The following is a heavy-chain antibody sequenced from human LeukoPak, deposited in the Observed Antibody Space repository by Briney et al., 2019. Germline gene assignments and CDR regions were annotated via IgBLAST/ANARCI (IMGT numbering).Heavy chain of an antibody. CDR1: GYTFTGYY. D-gene: IGHD3-10*01. CDR2: INPNSGGT. J-gene: IGHJ5*02. V-gene: IGHV1-2*02. CDR3: ARYRPPGTMVRGTNDP. Sequence: ASVKVSCKASGYTFTGYYMHWVRQAPGQGLEWMGWINPNSGGTNYAQKFQGRVTMTRDTSISTAYMELSGLRSDDTAVYYCARYRPPGTMVRGTNDPWGQGTLVTVSS.